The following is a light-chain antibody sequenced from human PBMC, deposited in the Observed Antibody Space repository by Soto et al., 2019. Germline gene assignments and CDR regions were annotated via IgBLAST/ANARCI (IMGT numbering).Light chain of an antibody. CDR2: EVS. Sequence: QSALTQAPSVSGSPGQSVTISCTGTSSDVGSYNRVSWYQQPPGTAPKLMIYEVSNRPSGVPDRFSGSKSGNTASLTISGLQAEDEADYYCSSYTGSSEGVFGTGTKLTVL. V-gene: IGLV2-18*02. J-gene: IGLJ1*01. CDR1: SSDVGSYNR. CDR3: SSYTGSSEGV.